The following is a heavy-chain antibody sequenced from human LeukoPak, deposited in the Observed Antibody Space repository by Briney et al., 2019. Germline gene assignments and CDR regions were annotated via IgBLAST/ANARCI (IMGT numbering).Heavy chain of an antibody. CDR1: GGTFSSYA. Sequence: PRASVKVSCKASGGTFSSYAISWVRQAPGQGLEWMGGIIPIFGTANYAQKFQGRVTITADKSTSTAYMELSSLRSEDTAVYYCVVAAAGNYFDYWAREPWSLSPQ. CDR2: IIPIFGTA. J-gene: IGHJ4*02. CDR3: VVAAAGNYFDY. D-gene: IGHD6-13*01. V-gene: IGHV1-69*06.